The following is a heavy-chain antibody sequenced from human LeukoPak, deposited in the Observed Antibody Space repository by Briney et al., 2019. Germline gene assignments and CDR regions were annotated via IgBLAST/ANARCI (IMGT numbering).Heavy chain of an antibody. CDR2: IKEDGTYT. D-gene: IGHD3-9*01. V-gene: IGHV3-74*01. CDR1: GFSFSKYW. Sequence: GGSLRLSCAASGFSFSKYWMHWVRQTPGEGLVWVARIKEDGTYTSYADSVKGRFTISRDNARNTVFLQMSSLRAEDTAVYYCARDFDMGITPGDDFDFWGQGTLVTVSS. CDR3: ARDFDMGITPGDDFDF. J-gene: IGHJ4*02.